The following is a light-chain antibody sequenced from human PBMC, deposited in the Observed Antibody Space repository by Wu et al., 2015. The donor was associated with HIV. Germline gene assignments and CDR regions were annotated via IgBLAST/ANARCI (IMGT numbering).Light chain of an antibody. CDR2: AAS. J-gene: IGKJ1*01. V-gene: IGKV1-6*01. Sequence: AIQMTQSPSSLSTFVGDRVTITCRASQDIRNEVGWYQQKPGKAPKLLIYAASSLQSGVPSRFSGSGFGTTFTLTISNLQPEDFATYYCLQDLTYPRTFGQGTKVEN. CDR1: QDIRNE. CDR3: LQDLTYPRT.